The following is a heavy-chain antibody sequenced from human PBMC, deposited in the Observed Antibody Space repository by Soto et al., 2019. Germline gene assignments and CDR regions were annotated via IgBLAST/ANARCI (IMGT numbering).Heavy chain of an antibody. Sequence: TLSLTCSVPGDSISSADYFGTWIRQSPGKGLEWMGYIFHSGTTYYNPSLKGRLLISIENSKNQFSLRLTSVTAADSAVYFCAREPYLPKARTDFWGPGTLVTVYS. CDR2: IFHSGTT. V-gene: IGHV4-30-4*01. CDR1: GDSISSADYF. J-gene: IGHJ4*02. CDR3: AREPYLPKARTDF.